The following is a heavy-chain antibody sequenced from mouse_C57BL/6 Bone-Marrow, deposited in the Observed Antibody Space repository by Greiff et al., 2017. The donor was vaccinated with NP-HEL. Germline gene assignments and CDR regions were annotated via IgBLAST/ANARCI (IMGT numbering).Heavy chain of an antibody. J-gene: IGHJ3*01. V-gene: IGHV1-26*01. CDR1: GYTFTDYY. Sequence: VQLQQSGPELVKPGASVKISCKASGYTFTDYYMNWVKQSHGKSLEWIGDINPNNGGTSYNQKFKGKATLTVDKSSSTAYMELRSLTSEDSAVYYCASWGLWVYYGSTWFAYWGQGTLVTVSA. CDR3: ASWGLWVYYGSTWFAY. D-gene: IGHD1-1*01. CDR2: INPNNGGT.